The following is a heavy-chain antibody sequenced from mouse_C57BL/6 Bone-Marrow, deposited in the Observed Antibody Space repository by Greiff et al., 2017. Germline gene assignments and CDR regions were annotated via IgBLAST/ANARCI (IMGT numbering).Heavy chain of an antibody. CDR1: GFSLTSYA. CDR3: ARNDGIYDGYYGAMDY. J-gene: IGHJ4*01. D-gene: IGHD2-3*01. V-gene: IGHV2-9-1*01. CDR2: IWTGGGT. Sequence: VKLMASGPGLVAPSQSLSITCTVSGFSLTSYAISWVRQPPGKGLEWLGVIWTGGGTNYNSALKSRLSISKDNSKSQVFLKMNSLQTDDTARYYCARNDGIYDGYYGAMDYWGQGTSVTVSS.